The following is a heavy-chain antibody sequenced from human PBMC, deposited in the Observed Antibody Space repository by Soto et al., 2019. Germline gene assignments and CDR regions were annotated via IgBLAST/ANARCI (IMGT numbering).Heavy chain of an antibody. J-gene: IGHJ3*02. CDR2: ISGSGGST. V-gene: IGHV3-23*01. CDR3: AKELSRWLVGGLDAFDI. Sequence: EVQLLESGGGLVQPGGSLRLSCAASGFTFSSYAMSWVRQAPGKGLEWVSAISGSGGSTYYADSVKGRFTISRENSKNTFDLKMRSLGAEDTAVYYGAKELSRWLVGGLDAFDIWGQGTMVTVSS. CDR1: GFTFSSYA. D-gene: IGHD1-26*01.